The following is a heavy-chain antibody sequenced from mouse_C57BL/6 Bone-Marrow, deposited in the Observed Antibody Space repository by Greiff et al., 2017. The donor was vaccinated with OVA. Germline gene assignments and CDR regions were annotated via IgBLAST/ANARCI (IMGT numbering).Heavy chain of an antibody. CDR3: ARRGMVTSTLDY. CDR1: GFTFSSYG. CDR2: ISSGGSYT. J-gene: IGHJ2*01. Sequence: EVMLVESGGDLVKPGGSLKLSCAASGFTFSSYGMSWVRQTPDKRLEWVATISSGGSYTYYPDSVKGRFTISRDNAKNTLYLQMSSLKSEDTAMYYCARRGMVTSTLDYWGQGTTLTVSS. V-gene: IGHV5-6*02. D-gene: IGHD2-3*01.